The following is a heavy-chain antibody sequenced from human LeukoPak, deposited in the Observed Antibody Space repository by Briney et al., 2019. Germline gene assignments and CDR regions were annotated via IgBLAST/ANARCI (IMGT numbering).Heavy chain of an antibody. Sequence: PGGSLDSPVQPLDSPLAAMPRAGSARLQGRGLEWVSAISGSGGSTYYADSVKGRFTISRDNSKNTLYLQMNSLRAEDTAVYYCAKDSRITIFGVVFRDAFDIWGQGTMVTVSS. CDR3: AKDSRITIFGVVFRDAFDI. CDR1: DSPLAAMP. V-gene: IGHV3-23*01. CDR2: ISGSGGST. D-gene: IGHD3-3*01. J-gene: IGHJ3*02.